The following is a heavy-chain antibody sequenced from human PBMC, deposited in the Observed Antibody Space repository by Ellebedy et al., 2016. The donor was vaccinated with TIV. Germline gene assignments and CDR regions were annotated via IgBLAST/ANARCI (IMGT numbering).Heavy chain of an antibody. CDR2: FSYKGYT. CDR1: GDSISNSNYY. V-gene: IGHV4-39*01. J-gene: IGHJ4*02. D-gene: IGHD3-10*01. CDR3: ARQHPLNVMVRGVIYFDS. Sequence: PSETLSLTCSVSGDSISNSNYYWGWVRQSPGKGLEWIGSFSYKGYTYYNPSLKSRATVSGDTSNNPFSLKLTSVTAADTAVYYCARQHPLNVMVRGVIYFDSWGQGTLVTVSS.